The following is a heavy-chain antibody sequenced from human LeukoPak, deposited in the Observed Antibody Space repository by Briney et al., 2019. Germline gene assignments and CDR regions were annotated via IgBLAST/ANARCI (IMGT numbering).Heavy chain of an antibody. D-gene: IGHD3-3*01. Sequence: GASVKVSCKASGYTFTSYDINWVRQATGQGLEWMGWMNPNSGNTGYAQKFQGRVTMTRNTSISTAYMELSSLRSDDTAVYYCARAGVLRFLEWFDYWGQGTLVTVSS. CDR2: MNPNSGNT. CDR3: ARAGVLRFLEWFDY. CDR1: GYTFTSYD. J-gene: IGHJ4*02. V-gene: IGHV1-8*01.